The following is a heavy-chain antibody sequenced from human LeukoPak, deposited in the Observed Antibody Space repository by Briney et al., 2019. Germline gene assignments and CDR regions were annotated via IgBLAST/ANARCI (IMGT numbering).Heavy chain of an antibody. CDR3: AKRGFDPSDYYMDV. CDR2: IRYDGSNK. D-gene: IGHD3-9*01. CDR1: GFTFSSYG. V-gene: IGHV3-30*02. J-gene: IGHJ6*03. Sequence: PGGSLRLSCAASGFTFSSYGMHWVRQAPGKGLEWVAFIRYDGSNKYYADSVKGRFTISRDNSKNTVFLQMNSLRTEDTAVYYCAKRGFDPSDYYMDVWGNGTTVMVS.